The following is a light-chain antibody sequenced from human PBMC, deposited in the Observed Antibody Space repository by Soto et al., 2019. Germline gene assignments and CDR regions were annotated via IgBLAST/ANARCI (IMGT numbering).Light chain of an antibody. J-gene: IGLJ1*01. V-gene: IGLV2-14*01. CDR3: SSYTARNTEV. CDR2: DVV. Sequence: QSALTQPASVSGSPGQSITISCTGTSSDIGAYNYVSWYQQLPGKAPKLMIYDVVTRPSGISTRFSASKSGNTASLTISGLQAEDEADYYCSSYTARNTEVFGTGTKVTVL. CDR1: SSDIGAYNY.